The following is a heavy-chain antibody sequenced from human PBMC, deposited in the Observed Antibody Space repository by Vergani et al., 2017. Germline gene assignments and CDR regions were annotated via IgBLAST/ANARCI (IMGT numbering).Heavy chain of an antibody. D-gene: IGHD3-16*01. CDR1: GFTFSSYA. CDR2: ISYDGSNK. J-gene: IGHJ3*02. V-gene: IGHV3-30*04. CDR3: ARGSHGIWGAFDI. Sequence: VQLLESGGGVVQPGRSLRLSCAASGFTFSSYAMHWVRQAPGKGLEWVAVISYDGSNKYYADSVKGRFTISRDNSKNTLFLQMNSLRAEDTTVYYCARGSHGIWGAFDIWGQGTMVTVSS.